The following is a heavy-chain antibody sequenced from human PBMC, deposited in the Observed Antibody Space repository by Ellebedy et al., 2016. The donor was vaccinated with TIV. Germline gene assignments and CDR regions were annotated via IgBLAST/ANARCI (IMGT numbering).Heavy chain of an antibody. CDR2: ISSSSSYI. J-gene: IGHJ6*03. D-gene: IGHD6-19*01. CDR3: ARDGSGIAVAGYYYYYYYMDV. V-gene: IGHV3-21*01. Sequence: GESLKISXAASGFTFSSYSMNWVRQAPGKGLEWVSSISSSSSYIYYADSVKGRFTISRDNAKNSLYLQMNSLRAEDTAVYYCARDGSGIAVAGYYYYYYYMDVWGKGTTVTVSS. CDR1: GFTFSSYS.